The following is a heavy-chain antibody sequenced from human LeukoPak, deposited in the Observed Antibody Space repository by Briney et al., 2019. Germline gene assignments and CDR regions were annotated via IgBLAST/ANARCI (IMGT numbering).Heavy chain of an antibody. J-gene: IGHJ4*02. CDR2: ISYDGSNE. V-gene: IGHV3-30*18. D-gene: IGHD3-10*02. CDR1: GFTFSRYG. CDR3: AKSRVRGVYYFDY. Sequence: GGSLRLSCAASGFTFSRYGMHWVRQAPGQGLEWVAIISYDGSNEDYADSVKGRFTISRDNSKNTLYLQMNSLRAEDSAVYYCAKSRVRGVYYFDYWGQGTLVTVSS.